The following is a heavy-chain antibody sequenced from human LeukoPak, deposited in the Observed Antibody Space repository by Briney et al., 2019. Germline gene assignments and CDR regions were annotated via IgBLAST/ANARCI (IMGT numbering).Heavy chain of an antibody. CDR2: FSLGGTT. Sequence: SETLSLTCIVSGASITTYSWNWLRQSPGKGLEWIGYFSLGGTTSYTSSLKSRVTISRDTSKNQLSLKLTSVTAADTAVYYCARWDERNWAFGTWGPGTLVTVSS. J-gene: IGHJ5*02. CDR3: ARWDERNWAFGT. CDR1: GASITTYS. V-gene: IGHV4-59*08. D-gene: IGHD7-27*01.